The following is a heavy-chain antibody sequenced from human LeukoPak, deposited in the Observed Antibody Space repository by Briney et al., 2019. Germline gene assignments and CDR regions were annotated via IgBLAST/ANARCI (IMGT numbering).Heavy chain of an antibody. CDR1: GFTFSSAW. CDR3: TSYPSYYGSGSRLYYFDY. CDR2: IKSKTEGVAT. V-gene: IGHV3-15*01. D-gene: IGHD3-10*01. J-gene: IGHJ4*02. Sequence: GGSLRLSCAASGFTFSSAWMSWVRQAPGKGLEWVGRIKSKTEGVATDYPAPVKGRFTISRNDSKNTLYLQMNSLKTEDTAVYYCTSYPSYYGSGSRLYYFDYWRQGTLVTVSS.